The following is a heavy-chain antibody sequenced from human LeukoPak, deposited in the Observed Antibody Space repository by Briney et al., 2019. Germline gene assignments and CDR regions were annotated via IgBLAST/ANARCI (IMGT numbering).Heavy chain of an antibody. Sequence: ASVKVSCKSSGGTFSSSAITWVRQAPGQGLEWMGGIIPIFATANYAQEFQGRVTTTADEFTNTVYMKLSSLRPDDTAVYYCARGGNVEYYSYYWGQGTLVTVSS. CDR3: ARGGNVEYYSYY. D-gene: IGHD2/OR15-2a*01. V-gene: IGHV1-69*01. CDR1: GGTFSSSA. CDR2: IIPIFATA. J-gene: IGHJ4*02.